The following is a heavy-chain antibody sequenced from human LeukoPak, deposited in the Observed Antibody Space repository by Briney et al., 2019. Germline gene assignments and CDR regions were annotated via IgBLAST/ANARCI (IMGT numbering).Heavy chain of an antibody. D-gene: IGHD6-13*01. CDR3: ARDRLGSSSRAFDY. CDR1: GGTFSSYA. J-gene: IGHJ4*02. V-gene: IGHV1-69*13. Sequence: SVKVSCKASGGTFSSYAISWVRQAPGQGLEWMGGIIPSFGTANYAQKFQGRVTITADASTSTAYMELSSLRSEDTAVYYCARDRLGSSSRAFDYWGQGTLVTVSS. CDR2: IIPSFGTA.